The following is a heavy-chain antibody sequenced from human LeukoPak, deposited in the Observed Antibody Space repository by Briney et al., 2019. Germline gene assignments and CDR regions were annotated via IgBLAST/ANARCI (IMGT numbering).Heavy chain of an antibody. Sequence: SVKVSCKASGGTFSNYAISWVRQAPGQGLEWMGGIIPIFGTANYAQKFQGRVTITADEYTSTAYMELSSLRSEDTAVYYCARGLPSGPVDSNSYFGYWGQGTLVTVSS. J-gene: IGHJ4*02. CDR3: ARGLPSGPVDSNSYFGY. D-gene: IGHD4-11*01. CDR1: GGTFSNYA. CDR2: IIPIFGTA. V-gene: IGHV1-69*13.